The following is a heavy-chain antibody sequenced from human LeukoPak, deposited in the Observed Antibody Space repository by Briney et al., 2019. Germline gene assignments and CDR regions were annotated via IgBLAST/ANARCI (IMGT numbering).Heavy chain of an antibody. CDR2: IYYSGST. Sequence: PSETLSLTCTVSGGSISSGGYYWSWIRQPPGKGLEWIGYIYYSGSTNYNPSLKSRVTISVDTSKNQFSLKLSSVTAADTAVYYCARTNYGGNSVGLDYWGQGTLVTVSS. CDR3: ARTNYGGNSVGLDY. D-gene: IGHD4-23*01. V-gene: IGHV4-61*08. J-gene: IGHJ4*02. CDR1: GGSISSGGYY.